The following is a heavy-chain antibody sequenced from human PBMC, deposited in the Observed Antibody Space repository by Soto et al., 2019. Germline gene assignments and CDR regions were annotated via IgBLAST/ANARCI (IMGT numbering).Heavy chain of an antibody. CDR1: GDSVSSNSAA. CDR2: TYYRSKWYN. J-gene: IGHJ6*02. CDR3: ARDAYSSGWSPKHGMDV. V-gene: IGHV6-1*01. Sequence: SQSLLLTCAISGDSVSSNSAACNWIRQSPSRGLEWLGRTYYRSKWYNDYAVSVKSRITINPDTSKNQFSLQLNSVTPEDTAVCYCARDAYSSGWSPKHGMDVWGQGTTVPFSS. D-gene: IGHD6-19*01.